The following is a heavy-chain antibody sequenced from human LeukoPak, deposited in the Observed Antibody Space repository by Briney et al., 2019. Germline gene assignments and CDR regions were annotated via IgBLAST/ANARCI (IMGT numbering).Heavy chain of an antibody. CDR1: GYTFTNYG. CDR2: MSVYNENT. D-gene: IGHD3-22*01. J-gene: IGHJ6*02. Sequence: ASVKVSRKASGYTFTNYGFSWVRHAPGQGLEWMGWMSVYNENTNYALKFQGRLTMTTDTSTSKAYMELWGLRSDDTAVYYCARDRYYDSSSYIYFYGMDVWGQGTTVTVSS. V-gene: IGHV1-18*01. CDR3: ARDRYYDSSSYIYFYGMDV.